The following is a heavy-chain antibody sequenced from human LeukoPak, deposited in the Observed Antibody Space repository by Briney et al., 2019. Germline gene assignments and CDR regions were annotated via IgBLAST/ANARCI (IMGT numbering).Heavy chain of an antibody. CDR3: ATAEFVVVVAARTHAEYFQH. J-gene: IGHJ1*01. Sequence: ASVKVSCKVSGYTLTELSMHWVRQAPGKGLEWMGGFDPEDGETIYAQKFQGRVTMTEDTSTDTAYMELSSLRSEGTAVYYCATAEFVVVVAARTHAEYFQHWGQGTLVTVSS. V-gene: IGHV1-24*01. CDR2: FDPEDGET. D-gene: IGHD2-15*01. CDR1: GYTLTELS.